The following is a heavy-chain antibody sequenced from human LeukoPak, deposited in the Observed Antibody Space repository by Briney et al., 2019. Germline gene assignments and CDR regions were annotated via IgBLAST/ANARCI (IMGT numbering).Heavy chain of an antibody. Sequence: GGSLRLSCAASGFTFSSYAMSWVRQAPGKGLEWVSAIRGSGGSTYYADSVKGRFTISRDNSKNPQYLQINSLRAEDTAVYYCAKNMMPIVVVPAAAFDYWGQGALVTVSS. CDR3: AKNMMPIVVVPAAAFDY. CDR1: GFTFSSYA. J-gene: IGHJ4*02. CDR2: IRGSGGST. D-gene: IGHD2-2*01. V-gene: IGHV3-23*01.